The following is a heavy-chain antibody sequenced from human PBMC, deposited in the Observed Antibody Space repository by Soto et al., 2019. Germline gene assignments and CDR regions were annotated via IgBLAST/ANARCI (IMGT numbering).Heavy chain of an antibody. CDR2: INTDGSRT. Sequence: PWGSLRLSCAASGFTFGNYWMPWVRQAPGKGLMWVSRINTDGSRTTYADSVKGRFAISRDNAKNTVYLQMNSLRAEDTAVYYCARVKSGSYDWFDPWGQGTLVTVSS. CDR3: ARVKSGSYDWFDP. D-gene: IGHD3-10*01. CDR1: GFTFGNYW. J-gene: IGHJ5*02. V-gene: IGHV3-74*01.